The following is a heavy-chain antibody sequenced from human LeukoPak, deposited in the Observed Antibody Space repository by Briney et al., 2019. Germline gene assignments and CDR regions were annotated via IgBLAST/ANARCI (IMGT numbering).Heavy chain of an antibody. Sequence: PSETLSLTCAVYGGSFSGYYWSWIRQPPGKGLEWIGEINHSGSTNYNPSLKSRVTISVVTSKNQFSLKLSSVTAADTAVYYCARGPTDIVVVPAAMNYGMDVWGQGTTVTVSS. CDR3: ARGPTDIVVVPAAMNYGMDV. CDR2: INHSGST. D-gene: IGHD2-2*01. J-gene: IGHJ6*02. V-gene: IGHV4-34*01. CDR1: GGSFSGYY.